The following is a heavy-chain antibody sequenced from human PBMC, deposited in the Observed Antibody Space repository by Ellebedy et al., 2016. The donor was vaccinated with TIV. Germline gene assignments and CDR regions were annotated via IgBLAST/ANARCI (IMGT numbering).Heavy chain of an antibody. V-gene: IGHV3-23*01. Sequence: PGGSLRLSCAASGFTFSSYAMSWVRQAPGKGLEWVSTISGSGGSTYYADSVKGRFTISRDNSKNTLYLQMNSLRAEDTAVYYCAKLESVGNWFDPWGQGTLVTVSS. CDR1: GFTFSSYA. CDR2: ISGSGGST. J-gene: IGHJ5*02. D-gene: IGHD1-26*01. CDR3: AKLESVGNWFDP.